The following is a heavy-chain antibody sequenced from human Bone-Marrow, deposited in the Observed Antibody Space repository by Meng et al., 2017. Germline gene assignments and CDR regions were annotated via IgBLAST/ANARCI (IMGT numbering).Heavy chain of an antibody. Sequence: QLQLQESGPGLVKPSQTLSLTCTVSGGSISSGDYYWSWIRQLPGKGLEYIGYTFYSGSPYYNPSLQSRVTISVDTSKNQFSLKLSSVTAADTAVYYCARGFTVRVDSWGQGTLVTVSS. CDR1: GGSISSGDYY. J-gene: IGHJ5*01. V-gene: IGHV4-30-4*01. D-gene: IGHD2-8*02. CDR2: TFYSGSP. CDR3: ARGFTVRVDS.